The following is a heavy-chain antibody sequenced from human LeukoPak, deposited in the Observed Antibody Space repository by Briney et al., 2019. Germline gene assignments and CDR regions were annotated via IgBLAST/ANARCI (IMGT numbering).Heavy chain of an antibody. CDR1: GGSFSGYY. D-gene: IGHD5-24*01. J-gene: IGHJ6*04. V-gene: IGHV4-34*01. CDR3: DRGGRDDYKYSHYYYYRMDV. CDR2: LNHSGST. Sequence: PSETLSLTCAVYGGSFSGYYWIWIRQPPGKGLEWIGELNHSGSTEYNPSLKSRVTISVDTFKNQFSLNLISVTAADTAVYYCDRGGRDDYKYSHYYYYRMDVWGKGTTVTVSS.